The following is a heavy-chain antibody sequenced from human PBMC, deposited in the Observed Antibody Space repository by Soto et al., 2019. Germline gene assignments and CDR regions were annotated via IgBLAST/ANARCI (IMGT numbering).Heavy chain of an antibody. J-gene: IGHJ4*02. CDR2: IYYSGST. V-gene: IGHV4-59*01. CDR3: ARSNIAVAGPDFDY. CDR1: GGSISSYY. D-gene: IGHD6-19*01. Sequence: SETLSLTCTVSGGSISSYYWSWIRQPPGKGLEWIGYIYYSGSTNYNPSLKSRVTISVDTSKNQFSLKLSSVTAADTAVYYCARSNIAVAGPDFDYWGQGTLVTVSS.